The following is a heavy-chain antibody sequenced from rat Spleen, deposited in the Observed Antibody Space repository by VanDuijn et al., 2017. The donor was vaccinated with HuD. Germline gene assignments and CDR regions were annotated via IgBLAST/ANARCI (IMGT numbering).Heavy chain of an antibody. V-gene: IGHV5-17*01. Sequence: EVQLVESGGGLVQPGRSLKFSCVASGFNFRDYAMAWVRQAPKKGLEWVATILYDDTNIYYRDSVKGRFTISRDNTKNTLYLQMDSLRSEDTATYYCARRPGDFDCWGQGVMVTVSS. CDR2: ILYDDTNI. CDR3: ARRPGDFDC. J-gene: IGHJ2*01. CDR1: GFNFRDYA. D-gene: IGHD1-4*01.